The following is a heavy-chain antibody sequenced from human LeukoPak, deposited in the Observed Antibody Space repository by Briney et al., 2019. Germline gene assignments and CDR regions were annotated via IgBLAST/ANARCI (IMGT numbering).Heavy chain of an antibody. CDR2: IKEDGSET. D-gene: IGHD1-14*01. J-gene: IGHJ4*02. Sequence: GGSLRLSCAVSGFTFSTYWMSWVRQAPGKGLEWVADIKEDGSETYYVDSLKGRFTISRDNVKNSLYLQINSLRADDSAVYYCARDSFETDIDYWGQGTLVTVSS. CDR3: ARDSFETDIDY. CDR1: GFTFSTYW. V-gene: IGHV3-7*01.